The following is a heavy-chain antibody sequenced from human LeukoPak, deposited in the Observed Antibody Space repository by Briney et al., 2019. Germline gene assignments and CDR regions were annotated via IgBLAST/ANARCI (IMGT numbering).Heavy chain of an antibody. V-gene: IGHV4-34*01. Sequence: PGGSLRLSCAASGFTISSYAMSWVRQPPGKGLEWIGEINHSGSTNYNPSLKSRVTISVDTSKNQFSLKLSSVTAADTAVYYCARAGDCSSTSCNSWFDPWGQGTLVTVSS. CDR2: INHSGST. CDR3: ARAGDCSSTSCNSWFDP. J-gene: IGHJ5*02. D-gene: IGHD2-2*01. CDR1: GFTISSYA.